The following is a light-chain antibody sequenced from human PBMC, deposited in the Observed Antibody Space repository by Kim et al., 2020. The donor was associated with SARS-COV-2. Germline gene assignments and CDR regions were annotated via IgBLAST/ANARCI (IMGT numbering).Light chain of an antibody. CDR3: QQYNGYWT. Sequence: DIQMTQSPSTLSASVGDRVTITCRASQSISSWLAWYQQKPGKAPKLLIYKAFSLESGVPSRFSGSGSGTEFTLTISSLQPDDFATYYCQQYNGYWTFGQGTKVDIK. J-gene: IGKJ1*01. V-gene: IGKV1-5*03. CDR1: QSISSW. CDR2: KAF.